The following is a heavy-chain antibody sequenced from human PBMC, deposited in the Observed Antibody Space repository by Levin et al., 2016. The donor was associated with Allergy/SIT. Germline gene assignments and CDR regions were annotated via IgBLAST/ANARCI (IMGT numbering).Heavy chain of an antibody. J-gene: IGHJ6*02. V-gene: IGHV4-39*01. D-gene: IGHD3-16*01. CDR3: ANDPRKFTFGGVTVVDGMDV. Sequence: SETLSLTCTVSGGSISSSSYYWGWIRQPPGKGLEWIGSIYYSGSTYYNPSLKSRVTISVDTSKNQFSLKLSSVTAADTAVYYCANDPRKFTFGGVTVVDGMDVWGQGTTVTVSS. CDR1: GGSISSSSYY. CDR2: IYYSGST.